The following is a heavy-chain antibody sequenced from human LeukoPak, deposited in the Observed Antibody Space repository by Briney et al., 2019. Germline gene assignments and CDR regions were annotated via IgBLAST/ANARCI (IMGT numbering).Heavy chain of an antibody. CDR3: SKKGQSEDYGKPG. Sequence: GGSLRLSCAASGFTVSSNYMSWVCQAPGKGLEWVSVIYSGGSTYYADSVKGRFTISRDNSKNTLYLQMSSLRADDTAVYYCSKKGQSEDYGKPGWGQGTLVTVSS. J-gene: IGHJ4*02. CDR2: IYSGGST. D-gene: IGHD4-17*01. V-gene: IGHV3-66*01. CDR1: GFTVSSNY.